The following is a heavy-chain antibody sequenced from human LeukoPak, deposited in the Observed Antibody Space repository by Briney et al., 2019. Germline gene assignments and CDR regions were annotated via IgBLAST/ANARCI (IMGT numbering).Heavy chain of an antibody. D-gene: IGHD3-10*01. CDR3: ARNRKVLWFGELYRGYNWFDP. Sequence: GESLQISCKGSGYSFTSYWISWVRQMPGKGLEWMGRIDPSDSYTNYSPSFQGHVTISADKSISTAYLQWSSLKASDTAMYYCARNRKVLWFGELYRGYNWFDPWGQGTLVTVSS. J-gene: IGHJ5*02. V-gene: IGHV5-10-1*01. CDR2: IDPSDSYT. CDR1: GYSFTSYW.